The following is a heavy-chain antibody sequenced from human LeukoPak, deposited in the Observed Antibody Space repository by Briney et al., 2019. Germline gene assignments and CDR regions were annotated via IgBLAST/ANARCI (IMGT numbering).Heavy chain of an antibody. V-gene: IGHV3-73*01. J-gene: IGHJ5*02. Sequence: GGSLRLSCAASGFTLSGSYSIHWVRQASGKGLEWVGHIGPTSHNYATTYAASVRGRFIISRDESDKTAYLQMNTLKTEDTAVYYCTRGGDGKLDPWGQGTLVTVSS. D-gene: IGHD5-24*01. CDR1: GFTLSGSY. CDR2: IGPTSHNYAT. CDR3: TRGGDGKLDP.